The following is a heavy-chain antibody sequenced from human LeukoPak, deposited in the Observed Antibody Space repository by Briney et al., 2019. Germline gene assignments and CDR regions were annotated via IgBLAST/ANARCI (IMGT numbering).Heavy chain of an antibody. CDR2: ISAYNGNT. Sequence: ASVKVSCKASGYTFTSYGISWVRQAPGQGLEWMGWISAYNGNTNYAQKLQGRVTMTTDTSTSTAYMELRSLRSDDTAVYYCARDKYYYDSSASIRFDYWGQGTLVTVSS. J-gene: IGHJ4*02. V-gene: IGHV1-18*01. CDR1: GYTFTSYG. CDR3: ARDKYYYDSSASIRFDY. D-gene: IGHD3-22*01.